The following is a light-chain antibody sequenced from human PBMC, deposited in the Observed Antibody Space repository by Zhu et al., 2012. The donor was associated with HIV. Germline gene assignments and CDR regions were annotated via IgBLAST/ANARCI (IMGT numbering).Light chain of an antibody. Sequence: DIRLTQSPSFLSASVGDRVTITCRASQDITNYLAWYQQKPGKAPKLLIYAASTLQIGVPSRFRTSGSGAEFTLTITSLQPEDFATYYCLQHNSYPRTFGQGTKVEIK. CDR1: QDITNY. V-gene: IGKV1-9*01. J-gene: IGKJ1*01. CDR2: AAS. CDR3: LQHNSYPRT.